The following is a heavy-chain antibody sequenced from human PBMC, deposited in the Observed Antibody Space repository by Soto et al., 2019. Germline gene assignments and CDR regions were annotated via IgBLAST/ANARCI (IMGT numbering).Heavy chain of an antibody. Sequence: QVQLQESGPGLVKPSQTLSLTCTVSGGSISSGGYYWSWIRQHPGKGLEGIGYIYYSGSTYYNPSLKSRVTISVDTSKNQFSLTLSSVTAADTAVYYCARGGRTYYDFWSGYYTFDYWGQGTLVTVSS. D-gene: IGHD3-3*01. CDR3: ARGGRTYYDFWSGYYTFDY. J-gene: IGHJ4*02. CDR1: GGSISSGGYY. V-gene: IGHV4-31*03. CDR2: IYYSGST.